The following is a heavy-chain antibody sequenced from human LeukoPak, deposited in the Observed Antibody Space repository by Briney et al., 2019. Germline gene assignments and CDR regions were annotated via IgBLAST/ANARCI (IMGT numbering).Heavy chain of an antibody. CDR2: ISGSGGST. CDR3: AKDPGVLLWFGELSI. Sequence: GGSLRLSCAASGFTFSSYAMSWVRQAPGKGLEWVSAISGSGGSTYYADSVKGRFTISRDNSKNTLYLQMNSLRAEDTAEYYCAKDPGVLLWFGELSIWGQGTLVTVSS. D-gene: IGHD3-10*01. CDR1: GFTFSSYA. V-gene: IGHV3-23*01. J-gene: IGHJ4*02.